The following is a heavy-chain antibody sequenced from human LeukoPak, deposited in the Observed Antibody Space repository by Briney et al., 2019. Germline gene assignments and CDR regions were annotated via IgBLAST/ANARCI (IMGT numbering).Heavy chain of an antibody. CDR2: ISSSSSYI. J-gene: IGHJ3*02. V-gene: IGHV3-21*01. CDR1: GFTFSSYS. CDR3: ARVYCSGGSCYPGAFDI. Sequence: GGSLRLSCAASGFTFSSYSMNWVRQAPGKGLEWVSSISSSSSYIYYADSVKGRFTISRDNDKNSLYLQMNSLRAEDTAVYYCARVYCSGGSCYPGAFDIWGQGTMVTVSS. D-gene: IGHD2-15*01.